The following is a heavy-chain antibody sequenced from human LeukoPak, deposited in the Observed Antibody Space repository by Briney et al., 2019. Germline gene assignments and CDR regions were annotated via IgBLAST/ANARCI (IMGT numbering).Heavy chain of an antibody. D-gene: IGHD2-2*01. Sequence: GGSLRLSCSASGFTFNSYWLHWVRQAPGKGLVWVSRINTGGRITNYADSVKGRFTISRDNAKNTLFLQMDSLSVEDTAVYYCARPYCSSHSCYLWYLDLWGRGTLVTVSS. CDR1: GFTFNSYW. CDR2: INTGGRIT. V-gene: IGHV3-74*01. CDR3: ARPYCSSHSCYLWYLDL. J-gene: IGHJ2*01.